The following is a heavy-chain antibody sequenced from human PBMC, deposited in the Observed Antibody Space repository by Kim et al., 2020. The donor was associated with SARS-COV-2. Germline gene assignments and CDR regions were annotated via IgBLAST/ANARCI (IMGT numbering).Heavy chain of an antibody. CDR1: GFTFSSYG. D-gene: IGHD3-10*01. J-gene: IGHJ4*01. V-gene: IGHV3-30*03. Sequence: GGSLRLSCAASGFTFSSYGMHWVRQAPGKGLEWVAVISYDGSNKYYADSVKGRFTISRDNSKNTLYLQMNSLRAEDTAVYYCASNRNYYGSGSWVLDYWG. CDR3: ASNRNYYGSGSWVLDY. CDR2: ISYDGSNK.